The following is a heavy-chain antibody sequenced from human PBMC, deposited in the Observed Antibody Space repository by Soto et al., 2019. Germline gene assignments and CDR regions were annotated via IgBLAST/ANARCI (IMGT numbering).Heavy chain of an antibody. CDR1: GYTFTSYG. J-gene: IGHJ4*02. Sequence: QVHLVQSGAEMKKPGASVKVSCNCSGYTFTSYGITWVRQAPGQGLEWMGWISAHNVNTNYAQKLQGRVTVTRDTSTSTAYMELRSLRSDDTAVYYCARGRDGDYWGQGALVTVSS. V-gene: IGHV1-18*01. CDR2: ISAHNVNT. CDR3: ARGRDGDY. D-gene: IGHD6-6*01.